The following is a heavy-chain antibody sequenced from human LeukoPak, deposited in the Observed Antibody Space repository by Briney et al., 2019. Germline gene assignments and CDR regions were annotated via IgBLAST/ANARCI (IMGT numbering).Heavy chain of an antibody. CDR3: ARAIPYPDIVVVPAAQYNWFDP. Sequence: ASVKVSCKASGYTFTGYYMHWVRQAPGQGLEWMGWINPNSGGTNYAQKFQGGVTMTRDTSISTAYMELSRLRSDDTAVYYCARAIPYPDIVVVPAAQYNWFDPWGQGTLVTVSS. V-gene: IGHV1-2*02. J-gene: IGHJ5*02. CDR2: INPNSGGT. CDR1: GYTFTGYY. D-gene: IGHD2-2*01.